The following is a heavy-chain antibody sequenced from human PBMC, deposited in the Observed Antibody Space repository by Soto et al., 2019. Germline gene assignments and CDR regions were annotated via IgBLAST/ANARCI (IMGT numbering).Heavy chain of an antibody. CDR2: ITTYNDDT. Sequence: QVHLVQSATEVKKPGASVKVSCRASGYTFTNYGISWVRQAPGQGLEWMGWITTYNDDTNYAPKFQDRVTMTTDTSTSTAYMELRTLRSDDTAVSFCARGTTSSWTFWGQGTLVTVS. CDR3: ARGTTSSWTF. CDR1: GYTFTNYG. V-gene: IGHV1-18*01. D-gene: IGHD6-13*01. J-gene: IGHJ4*02.